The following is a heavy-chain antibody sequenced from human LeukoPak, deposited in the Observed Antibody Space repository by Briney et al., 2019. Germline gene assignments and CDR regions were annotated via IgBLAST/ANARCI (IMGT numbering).Heavy chain of an antibody. J-gene: IGHJ4*02. CDR3: AREGGVYRYGEKTWVFDY. Sequence: GVSLRLSCAASGFTFDDYGMSWVRQAPGKGLEWLSGINWNGGSTGYADSVKGRFTIARDNAKNSLYLQMNSLRAEDTGLYYCAREGGVYRYGEKTWVFDYWGQGTLVTVSS. CDR1: GFTFDDYG. V-gene: IGHV3-20*04. D-gene: IGHD5-18*01. CDR2: INWNGGST.